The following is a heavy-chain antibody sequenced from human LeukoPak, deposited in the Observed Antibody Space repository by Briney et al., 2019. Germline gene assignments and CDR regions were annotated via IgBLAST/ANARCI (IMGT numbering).Heavy chain of an antibody. D-gene: IGHD3-10*01. CDR2: ISSSGNTI. Sequence: GGSLRLSCAASGFTFSSYSMNWVRQAPGKGLEWVSYISSSGNTIYYADSVKGRFTISRDNAKNSLYLQMNSLRAEDTAVYYCAYGLYGSGSFDYWGQGTLVTVSS. J-gene: IGHJ4*02. CDR3: AYGLYGSGSFDY. CDR1: GFTFSSYS. V-gene: IGHV3-48*04.